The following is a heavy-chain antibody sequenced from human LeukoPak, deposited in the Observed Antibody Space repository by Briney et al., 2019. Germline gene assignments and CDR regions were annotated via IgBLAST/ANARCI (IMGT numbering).Heavy chain of an antibody. CDR2: IIPIFGTA. J-gene: IGHJ4*02. V-gene: IGHV1-69*13. Sequence: GASVKVSCKASGGTFSSYAISWVRQAPGQGLKWMGGIIPIFGTANYAQKFQGRVTITVDESTSTAYMELSSLRSEDTAVYYCARDLRAVAARGGYFDYWGQGTLVTVSS. D-gene: IGHD6-19*01. CDR1: GGTFSSYA. CDR3: ARDLRAVAARGGYFDY.